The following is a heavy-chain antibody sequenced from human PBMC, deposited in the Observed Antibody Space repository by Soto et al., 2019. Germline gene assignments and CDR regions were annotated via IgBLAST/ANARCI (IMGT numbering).Heavy chain of an antibody. J-gene: IGHJ4*02. CDR3: ARDRWWFGELSY. D-gene: IGHD3-10*01. CDR1: GFTFSNYW. Sequence: LRLSWAASGFTFSNYWMSWVRQAPGKGLEWVASIKQDGSEKYYVDSVKGRFTVSRDNAKNSLYLQMNSLRAEDTAVYYCARDRWWFGELSYWGQGSLVTGSS. V-gene: IGHV3-7*04. CDR2: IKQDGSEK.